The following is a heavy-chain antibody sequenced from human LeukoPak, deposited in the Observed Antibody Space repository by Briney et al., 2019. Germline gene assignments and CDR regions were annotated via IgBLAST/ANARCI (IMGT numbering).Heavy chain of an antibody. CDR2: IYYSGST. J-gene: IGHJ4*02. Sequence: PSETLSLTCTVSGGSISSYYWSWIRQPPGKGLEWIGYIYYSGSTNYNPSLKRRVTISVDTSKNQFSLKLSSVTAADTAVYCCARGYCSGGSCYAPFDYWGQGTLVTVSS. V-gene: IGHV4-59*08. CDR3: ARGYCSGGSCYAPFDY. CDR1: GGSISSYY. D-gene: IGHD2-15*01.